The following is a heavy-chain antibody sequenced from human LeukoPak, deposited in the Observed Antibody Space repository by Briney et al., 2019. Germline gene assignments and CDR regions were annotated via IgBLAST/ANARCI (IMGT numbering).Heavy chain of an antibody. CDR2: IYYSGST. J-gene: IGHJ4*02. Sequence: SETLSLTCTVSGGSISSSSYYWGWIRQPPGKGLEWIGSIYYSGSTYYNPSLKSRVTISVDTSKNQFSLKLSSVTAADTAVYYCARLSITGTLPVDYWGQGTLVTVSS. CDR3: ARLSITGTLPVDY. D-gene: IGHD1-20*01. V-gene: IGHV4-39*01. CDR1: GGSISSSSYY.